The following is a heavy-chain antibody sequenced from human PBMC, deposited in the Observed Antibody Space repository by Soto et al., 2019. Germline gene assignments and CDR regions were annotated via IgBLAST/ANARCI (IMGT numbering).Heavy chain of an antibody. J-gene: IGHJ6*02. CDR3: ARLYSPLGGSPYYYYGMDV. CDR1: GFTFSSYA. CDR2: ISYDGSNK. V-gene: IGHV3-30-3*01. Sequence: GGSLRLSCAASGFTFSSYAMHWVRQAPGKGLEWVAVISYDGSNKYYADSVKGRFTISRDNSKNTLYLQMNSLRAEDTAVYYCARLYSPLGGSPYYYYGMDVWGQGTTVTVSS. D-gene: IGHD2-15*01.